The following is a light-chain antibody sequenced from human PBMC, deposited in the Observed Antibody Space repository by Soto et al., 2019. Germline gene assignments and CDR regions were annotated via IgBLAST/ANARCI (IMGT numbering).Light chain of an antibody. J-gene: IGKJ5*01. V-gene: IGKV1-9*01. CDR2: AAS. Sequence: DIQLTQSPSFLSASVGDRVTITCRASQGIGTYLAWYQQRPGRAPKLLIYAASALQSGVPSRFSGSGTGTEFTLTISSLQPEDFATYYCQQLNSYPFTFGQGTRLEIK. CDR1: QGIGTY. CDR3: QQLNSYPFT.